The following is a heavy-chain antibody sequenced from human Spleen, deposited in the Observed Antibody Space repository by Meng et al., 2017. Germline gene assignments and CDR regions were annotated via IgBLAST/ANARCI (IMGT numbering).Heavy chain of an antibody. D-gene: IGHD6-13*01. Sequence: QGQRGQSGAEVKKPGALVQVSCKASGYPFPAYNLHWVRQAPGQGLEWMGGIIPIFGTANYAQKFQGRVTITADESTSTAYMELSSLRSEDTAVYYCARDLEGSWFPWGQGTLVTVSS. J-gene: IGHJ5*02. V-gene: IGHV1-69*01. CDR3: ARDLEGSWFP. CDR1: GYPFPAYN. CDR2: IIPIFGTA.